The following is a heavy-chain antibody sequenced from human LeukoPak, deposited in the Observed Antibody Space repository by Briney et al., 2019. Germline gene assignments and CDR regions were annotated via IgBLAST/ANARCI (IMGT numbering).Heavy chain of an antibody. CDR3: ARDVSSGWSPLYDAFDI. D-gene: IGHD6-19*01. CDR1: GFTFSSYS. Sequence: TGGSLRLSCAASGFTFSSYSMNWVRQAPGKGLEWVSSISSSSSYIYYADSVKGRFTISRDNAKNSLYLQMNSLRAEDTAVYYCARDVSSGWSPLYDAFDIWGQGTMVTVSS. V-gene: IGHV3-21*01. CDR2: ISSSSSYI. J-gene: IGHJ3*02.